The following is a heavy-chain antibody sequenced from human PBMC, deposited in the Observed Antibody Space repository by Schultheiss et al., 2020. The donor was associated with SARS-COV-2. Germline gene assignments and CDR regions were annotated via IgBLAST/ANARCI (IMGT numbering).Heavy chain of an antibody. CDR2: ISGSGGST. V-gene: IGHV3-23*01. CDR3: ARIRYGMDV. J-gene: IGHJ6*02. CDR1: GFTFSSYG. Sequence: GGSLRLSCAASGFTFSSYGMHWVRQAPGKGLEWVSAISGSGGSTYYADSVKGRFTISRDNSENTLYLQMNSLRAEGTAVYYCARIRYGMDVWGQGTTGT.